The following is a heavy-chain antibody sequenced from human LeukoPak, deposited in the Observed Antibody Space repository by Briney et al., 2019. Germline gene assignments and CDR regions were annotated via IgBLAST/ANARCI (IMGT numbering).Heavy chain of an antibody. CDR1: GLTFSSYA. J-gene: IGHJ4*02. Sequence: GGSLRLSCAASGLTFSSYAMHWVRQAPGKGLEWVAVISYDGSNKYYADSVKGRFTISRDNSKNTLYLQMNSLRAEDKAVYYCGRSARGYSYGYALWDYWGQGTLVTVSS. CDR3: GRSARGYSYGYALWDY. V-gene: IGHV3-30*04. D-gene: IGHD5-18*01. CDR2: ISYDGSNK.